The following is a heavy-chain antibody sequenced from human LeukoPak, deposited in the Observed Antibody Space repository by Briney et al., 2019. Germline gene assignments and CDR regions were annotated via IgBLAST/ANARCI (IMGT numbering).Heavy chain of an antibody. Sequence: ASVKVSCKASGYTFTSYGISWVRQAPGRGLEWMGWISAYNGNTNYAQKLQGRVTMTTDTSTSTAYMELRSLRSDDTAVYYCASAYYYDSSGYLAFDIWGQGTMVTVSS. D-gene: IGHD3-22*01. CDR3: ASAYYYDSSGYLAFDI. CDR1: GYTFTSYG. V-gene: IGHV1-18*01. CDR2: ISAYNGNT. J-gene: IGHJ3*02.